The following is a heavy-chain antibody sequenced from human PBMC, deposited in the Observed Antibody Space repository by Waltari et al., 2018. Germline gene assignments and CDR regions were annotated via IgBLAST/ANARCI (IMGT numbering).Heavy chain of an antibody. CDR1: GYTFTSYA. Sequence: QVQLVQSGAEVKKPGASVKVSCKASGYTFTSYAMHWVRQAPGQRLEWMGWINAGNGNTKYSQKFQGRVTITRDTSASTAYMELSSLRSEDTAVYYCASGDIVVVPAANYYYYGMDVWGQGTTVTVSS. CDR3: ASGDIVVVPAANYYYYGMDV. CDR2: INAGNGNT. V-gene: IGHV1-3*01. D-gene: IGHD2-2*01. J-gene: IGHJ6*02.